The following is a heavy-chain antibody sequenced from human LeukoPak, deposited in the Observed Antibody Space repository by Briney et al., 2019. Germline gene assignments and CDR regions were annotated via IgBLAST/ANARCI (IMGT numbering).Heavy chain of an antibody. CDR3: ARDGGFRWGGYDLNY. V-gene: IGHV3-48*04. CDR2: ISSSSSTI. D-gene: IGHD5-12*01. J-gene: IGHJ4*02. Sequence: GGSLRLSCAASGFTFSIYSMNWVRQAPGKGLEWVSYISSSSSTIYYADSVKGRFTISRDNAKNSLYLQMNSLRAEDTAVYYCARDGGFRWGGYDLNYWGQGTLVTVSS. CDR1: GFTFSIYS.